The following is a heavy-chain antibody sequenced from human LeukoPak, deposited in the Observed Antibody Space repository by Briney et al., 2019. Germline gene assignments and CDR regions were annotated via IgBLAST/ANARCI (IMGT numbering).Heavy chain of an antibody. CDR2: IDYSENT. J-gene: IGHJ4*02. CDR3: ARSEGPTYYFSY. V-gene: IGHV4-59*01. D-gene: IGHD2/OR15-2a*01. Sequence: SETLSLTCHISGASISGYYWGWIRQPPGKGLEWIGSIDYSENTYYNPSLKSRVTISVGTSKQQFSLRLSSVTAADTAIYYCARSEGPTYYFSYWSQGTLVTVSS. CDR1: GASISGYY.